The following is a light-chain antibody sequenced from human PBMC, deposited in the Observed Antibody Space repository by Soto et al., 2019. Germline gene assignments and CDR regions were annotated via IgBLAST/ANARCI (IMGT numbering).Light chain of an antibody. V-gene: IGLV2-14*01. CDR1: SSDVGGYNY. Sequence: QSVLTQPASVSGSPAQSITISCTRTSSDVGGYNYVSWYQQHPGKAPKFIIYDVNNRPSGVSNRFSGSKSDNTASQIISGLQAEDEADYYCSSYRTSNTWVFGTGTKVTVL. CDR3: SSYRTSNTWV. J-gene: IGLJ1*01. CDR2: DVN.